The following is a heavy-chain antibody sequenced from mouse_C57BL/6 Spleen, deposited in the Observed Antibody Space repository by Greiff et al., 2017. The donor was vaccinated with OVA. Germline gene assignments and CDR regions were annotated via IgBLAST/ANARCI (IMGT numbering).Heavy chain of an antibody. CDR2: INPNNGGT. J-gene: IGHJ1*03. CDR3: AGGIRRGWYFEV. CDR1: GYTFTDYY. Sequence: EVQLQQSGPELVKPGASVKISCKASGYTFTDYYMNWVKQSHGKSLEWIGDINPNNGGTSYNQKFKGKVTLPVDKSSTTAYMERRSLTSEDSAVYYCAGGIRRGWYFEVWGTGTTVTVSS. V-gene: IGHV1-26*01.